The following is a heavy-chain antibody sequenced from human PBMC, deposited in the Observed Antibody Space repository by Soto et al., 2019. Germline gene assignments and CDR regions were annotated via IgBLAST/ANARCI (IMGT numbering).Heavy chain of an antibody. CDR2: IYYSGST. V-gene: IGHV4-31*03. CDR3: ARDSASNSSGYYYHFDY. Sequence: LSLTCTVSGGSISSGGYYWSWIRQHPGKGLEWIGYIYYSGSTYYNPSLKSRVTISVDTSKNQFSLKLSSVTAADTAVYYCARDSASNSSGYYYHFDYWGQGTLVTVSS. J-gene: IGHJ4*02. CDR1: GGSISSGGYY. D-gene: IGHD3-22*01.